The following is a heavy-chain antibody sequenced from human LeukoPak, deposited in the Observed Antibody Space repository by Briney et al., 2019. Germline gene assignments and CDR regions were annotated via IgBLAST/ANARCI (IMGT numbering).Heavy chain of an antibody. J-gene: IGHJ4*02. V-gene: IGHV1-46*01. Sequence: ASVKVSRKASGYTFTSYYMHWVRQAPGQGLEWMGIINPSGGSTGYAQKFQGRVTMTRDTSTSTVYMELSSLRSEDTAVYYCAREGRDGYKSFDYWGQGTLVTVSS. CDR3: AREGRDGYKSFDY. CDR2: INPSGGST. CDR1: GYTFTSYY. D-gene: IGHD5-24*01.